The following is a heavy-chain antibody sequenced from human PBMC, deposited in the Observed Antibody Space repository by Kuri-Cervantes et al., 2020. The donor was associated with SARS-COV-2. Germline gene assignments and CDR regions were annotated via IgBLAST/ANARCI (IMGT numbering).Heavy chain of an antibody. CDR2: IYFTGNT. CDR3: ARRFGDYGQFDY. V-gene: IGHV4-59*01. J-gene: IGHJ4*02. CDR1: SGSISSYY. D-gene: IGHD2-21*01. Sequence: SETRSPTCSVSSGSISSYYWSWIRQPPGKGLEWIGKIYFTGNTNDNPALGSRVTISIDTPKTQFSLMLGSLTAADTAVYYCARRFGDYGQFDYWGQGTLVTVSS.